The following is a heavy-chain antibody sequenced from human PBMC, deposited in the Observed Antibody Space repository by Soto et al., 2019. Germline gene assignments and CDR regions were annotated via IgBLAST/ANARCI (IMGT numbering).Heavy chain of an antibody. D-gene: IGHD2-15*01. CDR1: VFTFISYE. Sequence: PGGSLRLACAASVFTFISYEMHWVRQAPGKGLEWISYISSTGSGTHYADSVKGRFTMSRDNTKNSVSLQMSSLRAEDTAAYYCVRDLHEPLATDALRVANWGQGTQVTVSS. CDR2: ISSTGSGT. J-gene: IGHJ4*02. V-gene: IGHV3-48*03. CDR3: VRDLHEPLATDALRVAN.